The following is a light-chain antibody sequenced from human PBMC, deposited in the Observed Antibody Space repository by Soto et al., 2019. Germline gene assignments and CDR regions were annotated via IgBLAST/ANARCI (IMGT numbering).Light chain of an antibody. CDR2: AAS. V-gene: IGKV1-17*03. CDR1: QGINSY. CDR3: LQYNSYPWT. J-gene: IGKJ1*01. Sequence: DIQMTQSPSAMSASVGDRLTITCRASQGINSYLAWFQQTPGKVPKRLIYAASTLQSGVPSRFSGSGSGTEFSLTISSLQPEDFATYYCLQYNSYPWTFGQGTKVDIK.